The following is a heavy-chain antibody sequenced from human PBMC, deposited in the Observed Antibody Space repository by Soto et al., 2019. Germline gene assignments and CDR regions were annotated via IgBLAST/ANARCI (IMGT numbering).Heavy chain of an antibody. J-gene: IGHJ3*02. D-gene: IGHD3-3*01. CDR1: GGTFSSYA. Sequence: QVQLVQSGAEVKKPGSSVKVSCKASGGTFSSYAISWVRQAPGQGLEWMGGIIPIFGTANYAQKFQGRVTITADESTSTAYMELSSLRSDDTAVYYCARDCSSGLLALGDIWGQGTMVTVSS. CDR3: ARDCSSGLLALGDI. V-gene: IGHV1-69*12. CDR2: IIPIFGTA.